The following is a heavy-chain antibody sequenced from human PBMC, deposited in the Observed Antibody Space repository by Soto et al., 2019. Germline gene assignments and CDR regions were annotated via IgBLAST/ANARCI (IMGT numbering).Heavy chain of an antibody. CDR3: ARIRYRITIFGVVNSGYNWFDP. CDR2: IFSNDEK. CDR1: GFSLSNARMG. Sequence: SGPTLVNPTETLTLTCTVSGFSLSNARMGVSWIRQPPGKALEWLAHIFSNDEKSYSTSLKSRLTISKDTSKSQVVLTMTNMDPVDTATYYCARIRYRITIFGVVNSGYNWFDPWGQGTLVTVSS. D-gene: IGHD3-3*01. J-gene: IGHJ5*02. V-gene: IGHV2-26*01.